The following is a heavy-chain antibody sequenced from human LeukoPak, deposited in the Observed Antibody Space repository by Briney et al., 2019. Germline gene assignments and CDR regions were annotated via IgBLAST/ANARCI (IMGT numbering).Heavy chain of an antibody. J-gene: IGHJ3*02. CDR1: GGSITGYY. D-gene: IGHD1-26*01. CDR3: ARSWYNGNYHGAFNM. Sequence: SETLSLTCTVSGGSITGYYWSWIRQPPGKGLEWIGYVFYSGNTLYNPSLESRVTMSVDTSKTQFSLKLNSVTAADTAVYYCARSWYNGNYHGAFNMWDEGTMVTVTS. V-gene: IGHV4-59*08. CDR2: VFYSGNT.